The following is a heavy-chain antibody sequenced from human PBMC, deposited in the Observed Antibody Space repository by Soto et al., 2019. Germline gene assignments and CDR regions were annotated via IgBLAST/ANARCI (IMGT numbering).Heavy chain of an antibody. CDR1: GDSVSSGSYY. CDR2: IYYSGST. J-gene: IGHJ3*02. V-gene: IGHV4-61*01. D-gene: IGHD6-6*01. CDR3: AKTNIARAFDI. Sequence: SETLSLTCTVSGDSVSSGSYYWSWIRQPPGKGLEWIGYIYYSGSTNYNPSLKSRVTISVDTSKNQFSLKLSSVTAADTAVYYCAKTNIARAFDIWGQGTMVTVSS.